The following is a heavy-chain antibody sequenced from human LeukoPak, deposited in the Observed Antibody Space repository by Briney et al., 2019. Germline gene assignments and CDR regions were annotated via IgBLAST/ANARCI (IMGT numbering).Heavy chain of an antibody. Sequence: GGSLRLSCAASGFTFSNAWMSWVRQAPGKGLEWVGRIKSKTDGGTTDYAAPVKGRFTISRDDSKNTLYLQMDSLKTEDTAVYYCTTADDYGGNSADFGYWGQRTLVTVSS. CDR3: TTADDYGGNSADFGY. D-gene: IGHD4-23*01. CDR1: GFTFSNAW. V-gene: IGHV3-15*01. J-gene: IGHJ4*02. CDR2: IKSKTDGGTT.